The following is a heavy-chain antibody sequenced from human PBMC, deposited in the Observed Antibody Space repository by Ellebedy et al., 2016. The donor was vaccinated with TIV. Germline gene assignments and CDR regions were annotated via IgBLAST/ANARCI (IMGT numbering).Heavy chain of an antibody. V-gene: IGHV4-39*07. CDR2: IYYSGNT. D-gene: IGHD4-11*01. Sequence: MPSETLSLTCTVSGGSVSSGRSHWDWIRQPPGKGLEWIGEIYYSGNTNYNPSLKSRVTISVDKSKNQFSLQVTSVTAADTAVYYCATQYMGPSGYYFAVDVWGQGTTVTVSS. J-gene: IGHJ6*02. CDR1: GGSVSSGRSH. CDR3: ATQYMGPSGYYFAVDV.